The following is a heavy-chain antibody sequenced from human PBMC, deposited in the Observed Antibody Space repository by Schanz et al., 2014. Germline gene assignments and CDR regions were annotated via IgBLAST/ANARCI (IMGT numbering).Heavy chain of an antibody. V-gene: IGHV3-48*01. D-gene: IGHD2-2*01. CDR2: ISATSAKI. Sequence: VQLVESGGGVVQPGRSLRLSCAASGFTFSAYWMTWVRQAPGKGLEWVSYISATSAKIDYADSVQGRFTISRDNAKNSLYLQMNSLRAEDTAVYYCERFQSPHQPFDYWGQGTLVTVSS. CDR3: ERFQSPHQPFDY. J-gene: IGHJ4*02. CDR1: GFTFSAYW.